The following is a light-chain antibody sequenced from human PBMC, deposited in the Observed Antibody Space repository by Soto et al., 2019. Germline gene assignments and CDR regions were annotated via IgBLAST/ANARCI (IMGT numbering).Light chain of an antibody. J-gene: IGLJ1*01. CDR1: SSDVGGYNY. CDR2: AVS. V-gene: IGLV2-14*01. CDR3: SSYTSSSTHNYV. Sequence: QSVLTQPASVSGSPGQSITISCTGTSSDVGGYNYVSWYQQHPGKAPKLMIYAVSNRPSGVSNRFSGSKSGNTASLTISGLQAEDEADYYCSSYTSSSTHNYVFGTGTKVTVL.